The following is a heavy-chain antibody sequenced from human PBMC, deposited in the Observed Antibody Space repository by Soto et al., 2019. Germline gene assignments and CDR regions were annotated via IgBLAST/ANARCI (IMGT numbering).Heavy chain of an antibody. J-gene: IGHJ5*02. CDR2: ISGGGDST. CDR3: ARGQDYYGDSDVWFDP. Sequence: EEQLLESGGGLVQPGGSLRLSCAASGFSFSSYGMSWVRQAPGKGLEWVSGISGGGDSTYYADSVKGRFTISRDKSKNTLYLQMNSLRAEDTSVYYCARGQDYYGDSDVWFDPWGQVTLVSVSS. D-gene: IGHD4-17*01. CDR1: GFSFSSYG. V-gene: IGHV3-23*01.